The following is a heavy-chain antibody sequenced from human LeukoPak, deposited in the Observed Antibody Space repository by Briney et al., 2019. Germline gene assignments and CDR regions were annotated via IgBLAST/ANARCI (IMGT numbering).Heavy chain of an antibody. CDR3: ARSTELSDPYFYYGMDV. D-gene: IGHD1-26*01. CDR2: ISSASGII. Sequence: GGSLRLSCAASGFSFRSFEMSWVRQAPGKGLECIAYISSASGIIYHADSVKGRFTISRDNANNSLYLQMNSLRAEDTATYYCARSTELSDPYFYYGMDVWGQGTTVTVSS. V-gene: IGHV3-48*03. J-gene: IGHJ6*02. CDR1: GFSFRSFE.